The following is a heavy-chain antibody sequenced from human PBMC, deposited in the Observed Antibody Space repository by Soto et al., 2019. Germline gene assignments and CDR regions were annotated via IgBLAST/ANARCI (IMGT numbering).Heavy chain of an antibody. D-gene: IGHD6-13*01. CDR3: ARGGSAADLVNYYGMDV. CDR1: GGSFSGYY. CDR2: INHSGST. Sequence: SETLSLTCAVYGGSFSGYYWSWIRQPPGKGLEWIGEINHSGSTNYNPSLKSRVTISVDTSKNQFSLKLSSVTAADTAVYYCARGGSAADLVNYYGMDVWGQGTTVTVSS. V-gene: IGHV4-34*01. J-gene: IGHJ6*02.